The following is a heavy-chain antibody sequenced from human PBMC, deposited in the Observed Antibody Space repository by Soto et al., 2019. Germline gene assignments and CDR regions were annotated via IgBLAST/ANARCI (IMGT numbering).Heavy chain of an antibody. J-gene: IGHJ4*02. CDR2: IKGDEITT. CDR1: GFTFSNYW. CDR3: ARGLYGAYGQDF. D-gene: IGHD4-17*01. V-gene: IGHV3-74*01. Sequence: EVQLVESGENLVQPGGSLRLSCAASGFTFSNYWIHWVRQAPGKGLVWVSRIKGDEITTNYADSVKGRFTISRDNAKNTVFLQMHSLRAEDTALYYCARGLYGAYGQDFWGQGILVTLSS.